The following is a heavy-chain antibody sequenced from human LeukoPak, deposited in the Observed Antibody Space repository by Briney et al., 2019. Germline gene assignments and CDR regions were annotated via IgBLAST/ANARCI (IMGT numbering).Heavy chain of an antibody. D-gene: IGHD4-17*01. CDR3: ASCYYGDSAEYFQH. V-gene: IGHV4-59*01. CDR1: GGSISSDY. J-gene: IGHJ1*01. Sequence: PSGTLSLTCTVSGGSISSDYWNWIRQPPGKGLEWIGYIYYNGNTNYNPSLKSRVTISVDTSKNQFSLKLISVTPADTAVYYCASCYYGDSAEYFQHWGQGTLVTVSS. CDR2: IYYNGNT.